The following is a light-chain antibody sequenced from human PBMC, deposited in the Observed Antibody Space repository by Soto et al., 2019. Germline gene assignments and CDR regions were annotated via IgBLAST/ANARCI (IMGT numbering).Light chain of an antibody. J-gene: IGLJ1*01. V-gene: IGLV9-49*01. Sequence: QPVLTQPPSASASLGASVTLTCTLSSGYSNYKVDWYQQRPGKGPRFVMRVGTGGIVGSKGDGIPDRFSVLGSGLNRYLTIKNIQEEDESDYHCGADHGSGSNFVYVFGTGIKLTVL. CDR2: VGTGGIVG. CDR1: SGYSNYK. CDR3: GADHGSGSNFVYV.